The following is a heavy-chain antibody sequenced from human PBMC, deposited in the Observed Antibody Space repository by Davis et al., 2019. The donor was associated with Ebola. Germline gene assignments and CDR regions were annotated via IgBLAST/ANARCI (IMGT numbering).Heavy chain of an antibody. J-gene: IGHJ4*02. CDR1: GFTFSSYG. CDR3: AKDTSRRVLWFGELGDYYFDY. Sequence: GGSLRLSCAASGFTFSSYGMHWVRQAPGKGLEWVAVISYDGSNKYYADSVKGRFTISRDNSKNTLYLQMNSLRAEDTAVYYCAKDTSRRVLWFGELGDYYFDYWGQGTLVTVSS. V-gene: IGHV3-30*18. CDR2: ISYDGSNK. D-gene: IGHD3-10*01.